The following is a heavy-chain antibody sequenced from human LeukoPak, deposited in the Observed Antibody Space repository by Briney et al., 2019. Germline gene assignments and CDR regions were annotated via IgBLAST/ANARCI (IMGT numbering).Heavy chain of an antibody. V-gene: IGHV3-43*01. D-gene: IGHD6-13*01. CDR2: ISWDGGST. CDR3: AKALSAAGRYYYYGMDV. Sequence: GGSLRLSCAASGFTVSTKYMSWVRQAPGKGLEWVSLISWDGGSTYYADSVKGRFTISRDNSKNSLYLQMNSLRTEDTALYYCAKALSAAGRYYYYGMDVWGQGTTVTVSS. CDR1: GFTVSTKY. J-gene: IGHJ6*02.